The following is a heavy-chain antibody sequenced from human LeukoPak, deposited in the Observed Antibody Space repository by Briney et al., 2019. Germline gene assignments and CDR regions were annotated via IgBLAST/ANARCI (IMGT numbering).Heavy chain of an antibody. D-gene: IGHD6-25*01. J-gene: IGHJ4*02. Sequence: GGSLRLSCAASGFTFSSYWMSWVRQAPGKGLEWVANIKQDGSEKYYVDSVKGRFTISRDNAKNSLYLQMNSLRAEDTAVYYCARPGVQHRLRRYPNYFDYWGQGTLVTVSS. V-gene: IGHV3-7*01. CDR2: IKQDGSEK. CDR3: ARPGVQHRLRRYPNYFDY. CDR1: GFTFSSYW.